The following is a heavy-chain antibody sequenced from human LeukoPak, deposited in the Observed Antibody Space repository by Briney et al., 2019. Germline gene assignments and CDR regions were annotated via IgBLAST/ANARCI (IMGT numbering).Heavy chain of an antibody. CDR1: GGSISSGCYY. Sequence: SETLSLTCTVAGGSISSGCYYWSWIRQHPGKGLEWIGYIYYSGSTYYNPSLKTRVTISVDTAKNQFSLKLSSVTAADTAVYYCARVSGYNLDYWGQGTLVTVSS. D-gene: IGHD5-12*01. CDR2: IYYSGST. J-gene: IGHJ4*02. V-gene: IGHV4-31*03. CDR3: ARVSGYNLDY.